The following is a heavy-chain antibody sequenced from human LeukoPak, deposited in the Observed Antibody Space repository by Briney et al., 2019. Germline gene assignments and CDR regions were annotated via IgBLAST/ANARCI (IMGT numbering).Heavy chain of an antibody. D-gene: IGHD6-19*01. CDR1: GFTLSSYL. J-gene: IGHJ4*02. CDR3: ARHNGWYDY. V-gene: IGHV3-48*03. CDR2: ISSSGSTM. Sequence: GGSLRLSCAASGFTLSSYLMNWVRQAPGKGLEWISYISSSGSTMYADSVKGRFTISRDNAKNSLYLQMNSLRAEDTGIYYCARHNGWYDYWGQGTLVTVSS.